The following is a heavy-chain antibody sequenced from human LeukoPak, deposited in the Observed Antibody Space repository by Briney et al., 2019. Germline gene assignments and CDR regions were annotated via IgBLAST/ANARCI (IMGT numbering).Heavy chain of an antibody. J-gene: IGHJ4*02. D-gene: IGHD1-26*01. CDR2: ISHSGDYT. CDR3: ARNSGNYYLDL. Sequence: GSLRLSCAASGFTFSSYAMIWVRQAPGKGLEWVSAISHSGDYTYYTDSVKGRFTVSRVNSRNTPHPQMNSLRADDTAVYYCARNSGNYYLDLWGQGTLVTVSS. CDR1: GFTFSSYA. V-gene: IGHV3-23*01.